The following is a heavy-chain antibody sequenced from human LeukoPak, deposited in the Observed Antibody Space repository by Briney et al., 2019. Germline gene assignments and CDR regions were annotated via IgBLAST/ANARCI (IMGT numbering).Heavy chain of an antibody. CDR1: GGSFSGYY. J-gene: IGHJ6*03. Sequence: PSETLSLTCAVYGGSFSGYYWSWIRQPPGKGLEWIGEINHSGSTNYNPSLKSRVTISVNTSKNQFSLKLSSVTAADTAVYYCARNPVHYVRYYYYYMDVWGKGTTVTVSS. CDR3: ARNPVHYVRYYYYYMDV. D-gene: IGHD3-10*02. V-gene: IGHV4-34*01. CDR2: INHSGST.